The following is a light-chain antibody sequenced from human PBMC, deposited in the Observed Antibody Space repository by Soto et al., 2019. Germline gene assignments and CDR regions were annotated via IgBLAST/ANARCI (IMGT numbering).Light chain of an antibody. V-gene: IGLV2-14*01. Sequence: QSVLTQPASVSGSPGQSITISCTGTSSDVGGYNYVSWYQQHPGKAPKLMIYEVSNRPSGVSNRFSGSKSGNTASLTISGLQAEDEADYYCSSSAPESTYVCGTGTKVTVL. CDR1: SSDVGGYNY. CDR3: SSSAPESTYV. CDR2: EVS. J-gene: IGLJ1*01.